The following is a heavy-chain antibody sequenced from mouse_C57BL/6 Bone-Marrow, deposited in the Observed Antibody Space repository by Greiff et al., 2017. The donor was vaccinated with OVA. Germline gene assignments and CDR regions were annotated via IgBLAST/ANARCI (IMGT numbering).Heavy chain of an antibody. D-gene: IGHD1-1*01. CDR1: GFNITNTY. Sequence: EVQLQQSVAELVRPGDSVKLSCTASGFNITNTYMHWVKQRPEQGLEWIGRIDPANDNTKYAPKFQGKAILTADTSSNTAFLQLSSLSAEDTAVYCCARGNFGSSFYAMDYWGQGTSVTVSS. J-gene: IGHJ4*01. CDR2: IDPANDNT. CDR3: ARGNFGSSFYAMDY. V-gene: IGHV14-3*01.